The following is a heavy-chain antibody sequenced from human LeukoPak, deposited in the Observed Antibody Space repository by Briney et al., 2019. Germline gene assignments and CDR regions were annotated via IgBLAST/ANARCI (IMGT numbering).Heavy chain of an antibody. J-gene: IGHJ6*03. V-gene: IGHV3-7*01. Sequence: ETLSLTCAVYGGSFSAYYWSWVRQAPGKGLEWVANIKQDGSEKYYVDSVKGRFTISRDNAKNSLYLQMNSLRAEDTAVYYCARDAPYGSGSYYYYYYYMDVWGKGTTVTVSS. CDR1: GGSFSAYY. D-gene: IGHD3-10*01. CDR3: ARDAPYGSGSYYYYYYYMDV. CDR2: IKQDGSEK.